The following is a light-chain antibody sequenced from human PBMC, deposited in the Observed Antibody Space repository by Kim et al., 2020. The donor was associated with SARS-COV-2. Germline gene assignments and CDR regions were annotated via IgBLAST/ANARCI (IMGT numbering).Light chain of an antibody. Sequence: AVSLGERATFDCKSSQGVSNKLVWYQQKPGQPPKLLIRWYSDRESGVPDRFSGSGSGTDFTLSISSLQAEDVAVYHCQQYHDLPYTFGQGTKLEIK. V-gene: IGKV4-1*01. J-gene: IGKJ2*01. CDR3: QQYHDLPYT. CDR1: QGVSNK. CDR2: WYS.